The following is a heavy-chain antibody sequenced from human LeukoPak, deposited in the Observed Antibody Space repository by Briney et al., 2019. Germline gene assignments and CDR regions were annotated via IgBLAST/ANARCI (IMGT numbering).Heavy chain of an antibody. Sequence: SETLSLTCTVSGGSISSSNYYWGWIRQPPGKGLECIGSVYYSGNTYYDPSLKSRVTISVDTSKNQFSLKLSSVTAADTAVYYCARAVTSSSSWYKWVNWFDPWGQGTLVTVSS. CDR2: VYYSGNT. V-gene: IGHV4-39*07. CDR3: ARAVTSSSSWYKWVNWFDP. J-gene: IGHJ5*02. D-gene: IGHD6-13*01. CDR1: GGSISSSNYY.